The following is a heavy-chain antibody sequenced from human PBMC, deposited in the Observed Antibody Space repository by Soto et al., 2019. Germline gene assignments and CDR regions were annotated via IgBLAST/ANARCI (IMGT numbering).Heavy chain of an antibody. CDR3: AKVGRIAAAATLFDP. CDR1: GGSMSGYY. Sequence: PSETLSLTCTVSGGSMSGYYWSWIRQAPGKELELVAYIHYSGSANYNPSLKSRVTISVDTSKNQFSLKMNSVTDADTAVYYCAKVGRIAAAATLFDPWGQGTPVTVSS. V-gene: IGHV4-59*01. J-gene: IGHJ5*02. D-gene: IGHD6-13*01. CDR2: IHYSGSA.